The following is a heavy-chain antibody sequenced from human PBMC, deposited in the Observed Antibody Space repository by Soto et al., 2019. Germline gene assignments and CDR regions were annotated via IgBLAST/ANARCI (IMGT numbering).Heavy chain of an antibody. D-gene: IGHD3-3*01. Sequence: QVHLVQSGAEVKRPGSSVRVSCRASGGTVYTYAFTWVRQAPGQGLEWMGGITPMIGTTKYAKKFHGRVTFSADESASTAYVELSNLRSDDTAVYYCARDVSVMTSVFGFWGQGTLINVSS. CDR2: ITPMIGTT. CDR1: GGTVYTYA. CDR3: ARDVSVMTSVFGF. J-gene: IGHJ5*01. V-gene: IGHV1-69*01.